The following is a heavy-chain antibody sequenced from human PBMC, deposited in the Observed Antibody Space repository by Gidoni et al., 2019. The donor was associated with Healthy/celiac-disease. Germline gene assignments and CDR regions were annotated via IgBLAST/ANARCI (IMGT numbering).Heavy chain of an antibody. V-gene: IGHV3-33*01. CDR3: ARDPRRITMVRGVILDV. Sequence: QVQLVESGGCVVQPGRSLRLSCAASGFTFSSYGMHWVRQAPGKGLEWGAVIWYDGSNKYYADSVKGRFTISRDNSKNTLYLQMNSLRAEDTAVYYCARDPRRITMVRGVILDVWGKGTTVTVSS. CDR2: IWYDGSNK. D-gene: IGHD3-10*01. CDR1: GFTFSSYG. J-gene: IGHJ6*04.